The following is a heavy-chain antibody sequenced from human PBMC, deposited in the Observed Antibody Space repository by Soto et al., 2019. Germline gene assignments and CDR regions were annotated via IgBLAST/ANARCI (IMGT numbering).Heavy chain of an antibody. CDR3: IRAKVGVRGVMDGMDV. CDR1: GFTFSSYN. Sequence: EVQLVESGGGLVKPGGSLRLSCAASGFTFSSYNMNWVRQAPGKGLEWVSSISSGSSYIYYADSVKGRFTISRDNAENSLYLQMHSRRAEDTAVYYCIRAKVGVRGVMDGMDVWGQGTTVTVSS. V-gene: IGHV3-21*01. CDR2: ISSGSSYI. D-gene: IGHD3-10*01. J-gene: IGHJ6*02.